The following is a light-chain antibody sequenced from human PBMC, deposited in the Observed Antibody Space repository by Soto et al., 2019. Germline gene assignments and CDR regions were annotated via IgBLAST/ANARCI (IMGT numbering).Light chain of an antibody. CDR3: SSYAGTNRV. CDR1: SSDVGAYNY. Sequence: QSVLTQPPSSSGSPGQSVTISCTGTSSDVGAYNYVSWYQQHPGKAPKVMIYEVSNRPSGVPDRFSGYKSGNTASLTVSGLQAEDEAEYYCSSYAGTNRVFGTGTKATVL. J-gene: IGLJ1*01. CDR2: EVS. V-gene: IGLV2-8*01.